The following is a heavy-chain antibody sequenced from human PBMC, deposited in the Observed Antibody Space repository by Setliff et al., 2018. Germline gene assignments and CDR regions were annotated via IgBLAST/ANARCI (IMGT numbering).Heavy chain of an antibody. CDR3: ARDLSGPTSTLFDY. V-gene: IGHV4-30-4*08. CDR1: GGSISSGDYY. Sequence: TLSLTCTVSGGSISSGDYYWSWIRQPPGKGLEWIGYIYYSGSTYYNPSLKSRVTISVDTSKNQFSLKLSSVTAADTAVYYCARDLSGPTSTLFDYWGQGTLVTVSS. J-gene: IGHJ4*02. CDR2: IYYSGST. D-gene: IGHD6-25*01.